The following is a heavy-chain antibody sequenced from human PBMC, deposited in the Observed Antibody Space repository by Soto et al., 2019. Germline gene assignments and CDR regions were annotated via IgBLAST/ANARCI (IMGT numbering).Heavy chain of an antibody. CDR3: AKDRRPDGSWPFDY. V-gene: IGHV3-74*01. Sequence: PGGSLRLSCAASGFTFNDYWMHWVRQAPGKGLEWVSRLNSDGSSTNYADSVKGRFTISRDKAKNTLYLQMNSLRVEDTAIYFCAKDRRPDGSWPFDYWGQGTLVTVSS. J-gene: IGHJ4*02. CDR1: GFTFNDYW. D-gene: IGHD3-22*01. CDR2: LNSDGSST.